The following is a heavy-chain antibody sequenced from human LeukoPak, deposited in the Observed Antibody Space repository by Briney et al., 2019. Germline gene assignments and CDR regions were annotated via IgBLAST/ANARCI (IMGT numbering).Heavy chain of an antibody. D-gene: IGHD5-18*01. CDR2: IYSGGST. CDR3: ARVAARGAFDI. Sequence: GGSLRLSCAASGFTVSSNYMSWVRQAPGKGLEWVSVIYSGGSTYYADSVKGRFTISRDNSKNTLYLQMNSLRAEDTAVYYCARVAARGAFDIWGQGTMVTVSS. CDR1: GFTVSSNY. V-gene: IGHV3-53*01. J-gene: IGHJ3*02.